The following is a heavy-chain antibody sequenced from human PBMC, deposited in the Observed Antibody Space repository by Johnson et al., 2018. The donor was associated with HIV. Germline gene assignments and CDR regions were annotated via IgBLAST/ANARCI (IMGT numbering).Heavy chain of an antibody. CDR1: GFTFDDHG. Sequence: EQLVESGGGVVRPGGSLRLSCAASGFTFDDHGMSWVRQAPGKGLEWVSGINWNDGSTGYADSVKGRFTISRDNAKNSLYLQMNRLRAEDTALYYCARERGSFEYSSSFAFDIWGQGTMVTVSS. CDR2: INWNDGST. D-gene: IGHD6-6*01. J-gene: IGHJ3*02. CDR3: ARERGSFEYSSSFAFDI. V-gene: IGHV3-20*04.